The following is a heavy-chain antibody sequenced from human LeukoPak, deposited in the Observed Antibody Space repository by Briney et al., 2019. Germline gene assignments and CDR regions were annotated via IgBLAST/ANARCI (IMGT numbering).Heavy chain of an antibody. CDR2: ISAYNGNT. CDR1: GYTFTSYG. V-gene: IGHV1-18*01. CDR3: AKVKLSGDDAFDV. D-gene: IGHD3-10*01. Sequence: ASVKVSCKASGYTFTSYGISWVRQAPGQGLEWMGWISAYNGNTNYAQKLQGRLTMTTDISTSTAYMDLRSLRSDDTAVYYCAKVKLSGDDAFDVWGQGTTVIVSS. J-gene: IGHJ3*01.